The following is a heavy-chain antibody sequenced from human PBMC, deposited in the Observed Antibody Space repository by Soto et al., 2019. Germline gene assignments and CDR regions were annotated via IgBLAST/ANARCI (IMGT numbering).Heavy chain of an antibody. CDR2: IYYSGST. CDR3: VREASSSWHFFDC. D-gene: IGHD6-13*01. CDR1: GGSISSGCYY. J-gene: IGHJ4*02. V-gene: IGHV4-31*03. Sequence: KPSETWSFTCPVSGGSISSGCYYWSWIRQHPEKVVEWIGYIYYSGSTFYNASLKSRLSIAVDKSKNQLSLNLSSVTCAETAVYYCVREASSSWHFFDCLGEGIPVT.